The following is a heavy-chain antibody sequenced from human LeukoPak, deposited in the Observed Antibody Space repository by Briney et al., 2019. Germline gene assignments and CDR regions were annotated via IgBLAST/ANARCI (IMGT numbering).Heavy chain of an antibody. CDR3: ARESSLLWFGELFSPRSPPDY. V-gene: IGHV1-18*01. CDR1: GYTFASYG. J-gene: IGHJ4*02. Sequence: ASVKVSCKASGYTFASYGISWVRQAPGQGLEWMGWISAYNGNTNYAQKLQGRVTMTTDTSTSTAYMELRSLRSDDTAVYYCARESSLLWFGELFSPRSPPDYWGQGTLVTVSS. CDR2: ISAYNGNT. D-gene: IGHD3-10*01.